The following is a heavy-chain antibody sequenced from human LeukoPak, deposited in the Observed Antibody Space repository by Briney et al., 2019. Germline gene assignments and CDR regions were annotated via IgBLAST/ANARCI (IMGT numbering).Heavy chain of an antibody. CDR3: AGRVGDSAFDI. CDR2: ISYTGSA. D-gene: IGHD1-26*01. CDR1: GGSVSSTTYY. V-gene: IGHV4-61*01. Sequence: PSETLSLTCTVSGGSVSSTTYYWSWIRQPPGKGLEWIGYISYTGSANYNPSLKSRVTISVDTSKNKFSLKLSSVTAADTAVYYCAGRVGDSAFDIWGPGTMVTVSS. J-gene: IGHJ3*02.